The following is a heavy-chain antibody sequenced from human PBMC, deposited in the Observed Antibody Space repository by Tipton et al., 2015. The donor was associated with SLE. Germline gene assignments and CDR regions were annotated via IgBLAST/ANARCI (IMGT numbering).Heavy chain of an antibody. CDR3: ARRLVAAANDWYFGL. Sequence: TLSLTCTVSGGSISSSSYYWGWIRQPPGKGLEWIGSIYYSGNTYYNPSLESRVTISVDTSKNQFSLKLSSVTAADTAVYYCARRLVAAANDWYFGLWGRGTLVTVSS. CDR1: GGSISSSSYY. J-gene: IGHJ2*01. V-gene: IGHV4-39*07. D-gene: IGHD2-2*01. CDR2: IYYSGNT.